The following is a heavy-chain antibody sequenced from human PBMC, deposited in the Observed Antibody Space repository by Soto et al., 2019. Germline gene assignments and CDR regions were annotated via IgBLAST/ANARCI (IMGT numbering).Heavy chain of an antibody. CDR3: ARDYDILTGYYCIDY. J-gene: IGHJ4*02. CDR2: ISSSSSTI. D-gene: IGHD3-9*01. Sequence: PGGSLRLSCAASGFTFSSYSMNWVRQAPGKGLEWVSYISSSSSTIYYADSVKGRFTISRDNAKNSLYLQMNSLRAEDTAVYYCARDYDILTGYYCIDYWGQGTLVTVSS. V-gene: IGHV3-48*01. CDR1: GFTFSSYS.